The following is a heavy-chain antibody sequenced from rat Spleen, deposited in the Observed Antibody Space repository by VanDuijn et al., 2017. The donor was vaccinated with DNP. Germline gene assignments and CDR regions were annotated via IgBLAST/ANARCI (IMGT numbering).Heavy chain of an antibody. Sequence: EVQLVESGGGLVQPGRSLKLSCAASGFTFSDYAMAWVRQAPKKGLEWVATISYDGSRTYYRDSVKGRFTISRDNAKSTLYLQMDSLRSEDTATYYCARQLGDFDYWGQGVMVTVSS. V-gene: IGHV5-17*01. CDR3: ARQLGDFDY. D-gene: IGHD5-1*01. CDR2: ISYDGSRT. CDR1: GFTFSDYA. J-gene: IGHJ2*01.